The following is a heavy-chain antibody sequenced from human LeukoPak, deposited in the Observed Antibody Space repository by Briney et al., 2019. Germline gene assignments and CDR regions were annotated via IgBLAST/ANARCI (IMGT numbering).Heavy chain of an antibody. CDR1: GDSISSGGYS. CDR2: ISSNGST. Sequence: SETLSLTCADSGDSISSGGYSWSWIRQPPGKGLERIGYISSNGSTYYNPSLKSRLSISLDTSKNQFSLKLSSVTAADTAVFYCARLGVTQDAFDIWGQGTMVTVSS. J-gene: IGHJ3*02. CDR3: ARLGVTQDAFDI. V-gene: IGHV4-30-4*07. D-gene: IGHD3-10*01.